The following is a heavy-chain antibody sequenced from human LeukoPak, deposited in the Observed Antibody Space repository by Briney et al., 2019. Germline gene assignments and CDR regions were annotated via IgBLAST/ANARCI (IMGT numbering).Heavy chain of an antibody. CDR3: TTDEWG. D-gene: IGHD1-26*01. Sequence: GESLKISCAASGFTFSNAWMSWVRQAPGQGLEWVGRNKSKTEAGTTDYTAPVKGRIAISRDESKNTLYLQMNSLKTADTAVYYRTTDEWGWGQGTLITVSS. J-gene: IGHJ4*02. CDR1: GFTFSNAW. CDR2: NKSKTEAGTT. V-gene: IGHV3-15*01.